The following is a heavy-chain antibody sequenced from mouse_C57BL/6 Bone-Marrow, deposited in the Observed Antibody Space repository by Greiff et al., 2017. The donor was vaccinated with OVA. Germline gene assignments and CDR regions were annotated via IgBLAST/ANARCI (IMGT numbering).Heavy chain of an antibody. V-gene: IGHV14-2*01. D-gene: IGHD1-1*01. CDR3: ARRYYYGSSYRAMDY. Sequence: EVKLVESGAELVKPGASVKLSCTASGFNIKDYYMHWVKQRTEQGLEWIGRIDPEDGETKYAPKFQGKATITADTSSNTAYLQLSSLTSEDTAVYHCARRYYYGSSYRAMDYWGQGTSVTVSS. CDR1: GFNIKDYY. J-gene: IGHJ4*01. CDR2: IDPEDGET.